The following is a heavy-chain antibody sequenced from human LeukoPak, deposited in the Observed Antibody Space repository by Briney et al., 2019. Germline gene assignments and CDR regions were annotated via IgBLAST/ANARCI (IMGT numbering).Heavy chain of an antibody. CDR1: GYTFTGYY. CDR3: ARRYCGGDCYDDAFDI. CDR2: INPNSGGT. V-gene: IGHV1-2*04. Sequence: GASVKVSCKASGYTFTGYYMHWVRQAPGQGLEWMGWINPNSGGTNYAQKFQGWVTMTRDTSISTAYMELSRLRSDDTAVYYCARRYCGGDCYDDAFDIWGQGTMVTVSS. J-gene: IGHJ3*02. D-gene: IGHD2-21*02.